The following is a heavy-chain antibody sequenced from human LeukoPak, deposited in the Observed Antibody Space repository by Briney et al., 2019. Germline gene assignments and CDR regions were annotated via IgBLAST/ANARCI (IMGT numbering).Heavy chain of an antibody. CDR1: GGTFSSYA. V-gene: IGHV1-69*01. D-gene: IGHD6-6*01. CDR3: ATVEYSSSSGNDY. CDR2: IIPIFGTT. J-gene: IGHJ4*02. Sequence: SVTVSCKASGGTFSSYAISWVRQAPGQGLEWMGGIIPIFGTTNYAQKFQGRVTITADESTSTAYMELSSLRSEDTAVYYCATVEYSSSSGNDYWGQGTLVTVSS.